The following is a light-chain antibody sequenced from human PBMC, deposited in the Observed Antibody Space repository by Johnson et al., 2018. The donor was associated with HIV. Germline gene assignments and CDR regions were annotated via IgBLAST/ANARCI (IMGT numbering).Light chain of an antibody. CDR2: ENN. CDR1: SSNIGNNY. V-gene: IGLV1-51*02. CDR3: GTWDSSLTSYV. J-gene: IGLJ1*01. Sequence: QSVLTQPPSVSAAPGQTVTISCSGSSSNIGNNYVSWYQQLPGTAPKLLIYENNKRPSGIPGRFSGSKSGPSATLGITGLPTGDEADYYCGTWDSSLTSYVFGAGTKVTVL.